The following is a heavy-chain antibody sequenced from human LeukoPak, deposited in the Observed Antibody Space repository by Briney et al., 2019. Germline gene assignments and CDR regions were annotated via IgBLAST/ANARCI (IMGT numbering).Heavy chain of an antibody. CDR3: ATARKYYDSSGYPYYFDY. J-gene: IGHJ4*02. D-gene: IGHD3-22*01. CDR1: GYTLTELS. Sequence: ASVTVSCKVSGYTLTELSMHWVRQAPGKGLEWMGGFYPEDGETIYAQKFQGRVTMTEDTSTDTAYMELSSLRSEDTAVYYCATARKYYDSSGYPYYFDYWGQGTLVTVSS. V-gene: IGHV1-24*01. CDR2: FYPEDGET.